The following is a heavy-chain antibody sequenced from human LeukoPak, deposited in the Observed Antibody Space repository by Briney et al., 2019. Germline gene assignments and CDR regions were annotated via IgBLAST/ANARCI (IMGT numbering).Heavy chain of an antibody. V-gene: IGHV4-61*02. CDR3: AGGSGWLIDS. J-gene: IGHJ4*02. Sequence: SETLSLTCTVSGGSISSGSYYWSWIRQPAGKGLEWIGRIYTSGSTNYNPSLKSRVTISVDTSKNQFSLKLSSVTAADTAVYYCAGGSGWLIDSWGQGTLVTVSS. CDR2: IYTSGST. D-gene: IGHD6-19*01. CDR1: GGSISSGSYY.